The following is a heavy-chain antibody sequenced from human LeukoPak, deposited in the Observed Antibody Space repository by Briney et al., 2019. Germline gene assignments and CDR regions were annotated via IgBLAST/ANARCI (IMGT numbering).Heavy chain of an antibody. J-gene: IGHJ4*02. CDR1: GFTFNNYA. CDR2: IRISGDGT. V-gene: IGHV3-23*01. Sequence: GGSLRLSCAGSGFTFNNYAMSWVRQTPRKGLEWVSTIRISGDGTYYADPVKGRFTMSIDKSKNKLYLQMSSLRAEDTAVYYCVRAAPGDCSSTSCSLFDNWGQGILVTVSS. D-gene: IGHD2-2*01. CDR3: VRAAPGDCSSTSCSLFDN.